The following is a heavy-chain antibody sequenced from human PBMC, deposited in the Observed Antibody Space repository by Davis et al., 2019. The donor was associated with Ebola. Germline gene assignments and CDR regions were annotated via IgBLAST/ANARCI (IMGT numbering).Heavy chain of an antibody. CDR1: GFTFSNAW. CDR3: TTERFLEWTFDY. CDR2: IKSKTDGGTT. D-gene: IGHD3-3*01. V-gene: IGHV3-15*01. Sequence: GESLKISCAASGFTFSNAWMSWVRQAPGKGLEWVGRIKSKTDGGTTDYAAPVKGRFTISRDDSKNTLYLQMNSLKTEDTAVYYCTTERFLEWTFDYWGQGTLVTVSS. J-gene: IGHJ4*02.